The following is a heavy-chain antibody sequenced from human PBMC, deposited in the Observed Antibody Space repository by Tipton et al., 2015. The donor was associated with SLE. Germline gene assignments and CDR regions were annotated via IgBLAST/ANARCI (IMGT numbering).Heavy chain of an antibody. Sequence: SLRLSCVASGITFSDFYMTWIRHTPGKGLEWLAYIRGTSSNIQYADSVWGRLTISRDNAQNAGYLHINNLRVDEKAIYYWVRGFRHWGRGTLVSVSS. J-gene: IGHJ4*02. CDR1: GITFSDFY. D-gene: IGHD3-10*01. CDR3: VRGFRH. CDR2: IRGTSSNI. V-gene: IGHV3-11*01.